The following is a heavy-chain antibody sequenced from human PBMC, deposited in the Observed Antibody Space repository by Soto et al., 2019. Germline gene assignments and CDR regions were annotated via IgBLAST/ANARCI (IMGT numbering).Heavy chain of an antibody. D-gene: IGHD1-26*01. J-gene: IGHJ4*02. CDR3: ARNDFYSGSYYYFDY. CDR1: GYTFTSYG. Sequence: ASVKVSCKASGYTFTSYGISWVRQAPGQGLEWMGWISAYNGNTNYAQKLQGRVTMTTDTSTSTAYMELRSLRSDDTAVYYCARNDFYSGSYYYFDYWGQGTLVTVSS. V-gene: IGHV1-18*04. CDR2: ISAYNGNT.